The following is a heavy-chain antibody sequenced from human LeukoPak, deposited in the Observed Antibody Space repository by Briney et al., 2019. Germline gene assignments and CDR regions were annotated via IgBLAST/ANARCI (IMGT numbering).Heavy chain of an antibody. V-gene: IGHV4-39*07. D-gene: IGHD6-6*01. CDR2: IYYSGST. CDR1: GGSIGSSSYS. Sequence: PSETLSLTCTVSGGSIGSSSYSWGWIRQPPGKGLEWIGSIYYSGSTYYNPSLKSRVTISVDTSKNQFSLKLSSVTAADTAVYYCARDLFNAARPSYYYMDVWGKGTTVTVSS. J-gene: IGHJ6*03. CDR3: ARDLFNAARPSYYYMDV.